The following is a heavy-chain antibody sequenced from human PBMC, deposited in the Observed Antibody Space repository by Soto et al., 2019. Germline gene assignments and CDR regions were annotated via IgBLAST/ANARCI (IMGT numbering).Heavy chain of an antibody. CDR1: GFTFGKFA. CDR2: ISDTGGST. Sequence: GGSLRLSCAASGFTFGKFAMTWVRQAPGKGLEWVSGISDTGGSTYYADSVKGRFAISRDNSKNTHYLQMNSLRAEDTAVYYCTGETYYFDYWGPGTLVTVSS. V-gene: IGHV3-23*01. J-gene: IGHJ4*02. CDR3: TGETYYFDY.